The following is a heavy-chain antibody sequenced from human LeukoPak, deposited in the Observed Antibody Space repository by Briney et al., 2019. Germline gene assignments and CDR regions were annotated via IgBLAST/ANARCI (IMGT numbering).Heavy chain of an antibody. CDR1: GHIFTQYG. V-gene: IGHV1-18*01. D-gene: IGHD3/OR15-3a*01. J-gene: IGHJ6*03. CDR3: ARRTGYNYHYMDV. CDR2: ISTYTGDT. Sequence: ASVKVSCKASGHIFTQYGISWVRQAPGQGLEWMASISTYTGDTNNAQNFQGRVTMTTDTFTSTAYMELRGLRSDDTAVYYCARRTGYNYHYMDVWGQGTTVTVSS.